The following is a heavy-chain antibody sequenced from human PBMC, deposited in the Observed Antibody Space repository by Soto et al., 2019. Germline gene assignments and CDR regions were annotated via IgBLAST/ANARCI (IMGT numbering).Heavy chain of an antibody. CDR1: GYTFTGYY. V-gene: IGHV1-2*04. Sequence: VASVKVSCKASGYTFTGYYMHWVRQAPGQGLEWMGWINPNSGGTNYAQKFQGWVTMTRDTSISTAYMELSRLRSDDTAVYYCARDLDCSGGSCYSYGMDVWGQGTTVTVSS. CDR2: INPNSGGT. CDR3: ARDLDCSGGSCYSYGMDV. D-gene: IGHD2-15*01. J-gene: IGHJ6*02.